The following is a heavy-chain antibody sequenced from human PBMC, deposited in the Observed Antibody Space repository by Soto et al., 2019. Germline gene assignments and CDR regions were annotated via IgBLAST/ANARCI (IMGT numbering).Heavy chain of an antibody. V-gene: IGHV1-69*02. J-gene: IGHJ4*02. CDR1: GGTFSSYT. Sequence: QVQLVQSGAEVKKPGSSVKVSCKASGGTFSSYTISWVRQAPGQGLEWMGRIIPLLGIANYAQKFQGRVTITADKSTSTAYMELSSLRSEDTAVYYCARAHYYGSGSYFDYWGQGTLVTVSS. D-gene: IGHD3-10*01. CDR3: ARAHYYGSGSYFDY. CDR2: IIPLLGIA.